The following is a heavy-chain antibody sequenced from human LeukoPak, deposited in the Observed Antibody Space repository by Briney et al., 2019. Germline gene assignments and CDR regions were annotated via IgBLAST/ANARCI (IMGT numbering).Heavy chain of an antibody. CDR1: GGTFSSYA. J-gene: IGHJ6*03. CDR3: ARGGYDLYYYYYMDV. D-gene: IGHD5-12*01. Sequence: SVKVSCKASGGTFSSYAISWVRQAPGQGLEWMGGIIPIFGTANYAQKFQGRVTITADKSTSTAYMELSSLRSEDTAVYYCARGGYDLYYYYYMDVWGKGTTVTISS. V-gene: IGHV1-69*06. CDR2: IIPIFGTA.